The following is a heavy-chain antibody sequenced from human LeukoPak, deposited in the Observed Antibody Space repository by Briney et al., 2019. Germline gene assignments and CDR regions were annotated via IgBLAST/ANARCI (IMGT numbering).Heavy chain of an antibody. CDR3: ARDLSSSWTRVAFDI. CDR2: ISSSSSYI. CDR1: GFTFSSYS. V-gene: IGHV3-21*01. J-gene: IGHJ3*02. Sequence: GGSLRLSCAASGFTFSSYSMNWVRQAPGKGLEWVSSISSSSSYIYYADSVKGRLTISRDNAKNSLYLQMNSLRAEDTAVYYCARDLSSSWTRVAFDIWGQGTMVTVSS. D-gene: IGHD6-13*01.